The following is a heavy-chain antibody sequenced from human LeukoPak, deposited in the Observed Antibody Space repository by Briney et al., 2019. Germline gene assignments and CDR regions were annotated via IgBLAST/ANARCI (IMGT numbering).Heavy chain of an antibody. CDR2: ISYDGSSK. Sequence: SGGSLRLSCVVSGFTFSNNAMHWVRQAPGKGLEWVAVISYDGSSKYYADSVKGRFTISRDNSKNTLYLQMNSLRAEDTAVFYCARQYTYGFDYWGLGTLVTVSS. V-gene: IGHV3-30*03. CDR1: GFTFSNNA. D-gene: IGHD5-18*01. CDR3: ARQYTYGFDY. J-gene: IGHJ4*02.